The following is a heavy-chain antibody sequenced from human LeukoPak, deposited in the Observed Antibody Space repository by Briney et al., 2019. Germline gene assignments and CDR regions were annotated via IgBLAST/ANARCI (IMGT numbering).Heavy chain of an antibody. CDR3: ARDLNWETY. CDR2: ISWNSGSI. CDR1: GFTFDDYA. Sequence: GGSLRLSCAASGFTFDDYAMHWVRQAPGKGLEWVSGISWNSGSIGYADSVKGRFTISRDNAKNSLYLQMNSLRAEDTAVYYCARDLNWETYWGQGTLVSVSS. V-gene: IGHV3-9*01. J-gene: IGHJ4*02. D-gene: IGHD7-27*01.